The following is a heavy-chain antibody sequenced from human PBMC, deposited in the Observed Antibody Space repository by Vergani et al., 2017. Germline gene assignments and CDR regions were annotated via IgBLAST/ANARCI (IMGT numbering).Heavy chain of an antibody. CDR1: GESIRSGSHY. D-gene: IGHD2-21*01. CDR2: LYDSGDI. V-gene: IGHV4-61*01. Sequence: QVKLQESGPGLLKPSQTLSLTCTVSGESIRSGSHYWRWLGQPPGKGLQWIGYLYDSGDIKYNPSLKSRVTMSLDTSKNQFSLKVYSVTAADTAVYYGACGALWWLRQIDSWGQGTLVTVSS. J-gene: IGHJ4*02. CDR3: ACGALWWLRQIDS.